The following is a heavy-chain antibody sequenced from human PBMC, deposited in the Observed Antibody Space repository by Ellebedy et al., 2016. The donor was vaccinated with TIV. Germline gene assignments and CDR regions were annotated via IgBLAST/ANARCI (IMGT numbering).Heavy chain of an antibody. V-gene: IGHV4-30-2*01. J-gene: IGHJ6*03. D-gene: IGHD6-19*01. CDR1: GGSISSGGYS. CDR3: AREKKPVAGIGDYYYYYMDV. CDR2: IYHSGST. Sequence: SETLSLXXAVSGGSISSGGYSWSWIRQPPGKGLEWIGYIYHSGSTYYNPSLKSRVTISVDTSKNQFSLKLSSVTAADTAVYYCAREKKPVAGIGDYYYYYMDVWGKGTTVTVSS.